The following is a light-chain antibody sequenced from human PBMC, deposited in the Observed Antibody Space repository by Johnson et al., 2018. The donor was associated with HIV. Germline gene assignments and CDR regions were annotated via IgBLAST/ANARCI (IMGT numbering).Light chain of an antibody. CDR1: SSNIGNNY. CDR3: GTWDSRLRSWAYG. V-gene: IGLV1-51*02. J-gene: IGLJ1*01. Sequence: QSVLTQPPSVSAAPGQKVTISCSGSSSNIGNNYVSWYQQLPGTAPKLLIYENNKRPSGIPDRFSGSKSGTSATLGITGLQTGDEADYYCGTWDSRLRSWAYGFGTGTKVTVL. CDR2: ENN.